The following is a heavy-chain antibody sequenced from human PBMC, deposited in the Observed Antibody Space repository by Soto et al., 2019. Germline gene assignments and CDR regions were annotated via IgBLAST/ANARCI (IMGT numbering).Heavy chain of an antibody. J-gene: IGHJ4*02. CDR1: GGSISSGGYS. CDR2: IYHSGST. V-gene: IGHV4-30-2*01. CDR3: ARAGIVAVFDY. D-gene: IGHD1-26*01. Sequence: SETLSLTCAVSGGSISSGGYSWSWIRQPPGKGLEWIGYIYHSGSTYYNPSLKSRVAISVDRSKNQFSLKLSSVTAADTAVYYCARAGIVAVFDYWGQGTLVTVSS.